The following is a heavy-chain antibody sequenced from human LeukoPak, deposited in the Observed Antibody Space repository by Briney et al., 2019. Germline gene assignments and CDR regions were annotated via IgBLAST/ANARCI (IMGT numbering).Heavy chain of an antibody. V-gene: IGHV4-39*07. Sequence: ASETLSLTCTVSGGSISSGSYYWSWIRQPPGKGLEWIGEINHSGSTNYNPSLKSRVTISVDTSKNQFSLKLSSVTAADTAVYYCARTGYGSGSFPNRRNAEYFQHWGQGTLVTVSS. CDR2: INHSGST. CDR3: ARTGYGSGSFPNRRNAEYFQH. D-gene: IGHD3-10*01. CDR1: GGSISSGSYY. J-gene: IGHJ1*01.